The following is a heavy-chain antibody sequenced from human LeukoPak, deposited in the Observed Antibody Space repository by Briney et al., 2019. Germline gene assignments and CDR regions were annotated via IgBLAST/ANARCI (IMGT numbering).Heavy chain of an antibody. J-gene: IGHJ5*02. Sequence: GGSLRLSCAASGFTFSSYGMHWVRQAPGKGLEWVAVIWYGGSNKYYADSVKGRFTISRDNSKSTLYLQMNSLRAEDTAVYYCAKEGGEYSSSSWFDPWGQGTLVTVSS. V-gene: IGHV3-30*02. D-gene: IGHD6-13*01. CDR1: GFTFSSYG. CDR3: AKEGGEYSSSSWFDP. CDR2: IWYGGSNK.